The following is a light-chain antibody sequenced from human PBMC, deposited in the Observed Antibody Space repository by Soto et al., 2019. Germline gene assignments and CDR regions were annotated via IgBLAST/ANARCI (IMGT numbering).Light chain of an antibody. CDR2: DAY. J-gene: IGKJ5*01. Sequence: TQSPSTLSASVGERGTITCRASQSFRGLLAWYQQKPGQALRLLIYDAYNRAPGIPPRLSGSGSGTDVTLTISSLEPEDSAVYYCQQRHLWPITFAQWTLLEI. CDR1: QSFRGL. V-gene: IGKV3-11*01. CDR3: QQRHLWPIT.